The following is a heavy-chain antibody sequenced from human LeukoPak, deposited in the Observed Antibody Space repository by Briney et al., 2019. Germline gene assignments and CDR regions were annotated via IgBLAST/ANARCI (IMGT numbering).Heavy chain of an antibody. Sequence: SETLSLTCTVSGGSISSYYWSWIRQPPGKGLEWIGYIYYSGSTNYNPSLKSRVTISVDTSKNQFFLKLSSVTAADTAVYYCARGVAAAGTGWFDPWGQGTLVTVSS. CDR2: IYYSGST. D-gene: IGHD6-13*01. V-gene: IGHV4-59*01. CDR1: GGSISSYY. CDR3: ARGVAAAGTGWFDP. J-gene: IGHJ5*02.